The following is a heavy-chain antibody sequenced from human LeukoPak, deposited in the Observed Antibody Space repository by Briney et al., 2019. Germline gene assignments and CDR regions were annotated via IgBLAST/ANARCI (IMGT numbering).Heavy chain of an antibody. J-gene: IGHJ4*02. CDR1: GGSISSYY. CDR3: ARRYCSSTSCYFHFDY. V-gene: IGHV4-59*01. D-gene: IGHD2-2*01. CDR2: INYSGST. Sequence: ASETLSLTCTVSGGSISSYYWSWIRQPPGKGLERIRSINYSGSTNYNPSLKSRGTISVDTSKNQFSLKLSSVTAADTAVYYCARRYCSSTSCYFHFDYWGQGTLVTVSS.